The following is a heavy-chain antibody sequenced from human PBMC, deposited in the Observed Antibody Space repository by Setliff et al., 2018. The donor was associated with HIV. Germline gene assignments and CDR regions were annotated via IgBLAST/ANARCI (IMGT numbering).Heavy chain of an antibody. D-gene: IGHD3-10*01. Sequence: GASVKVSCKASGYTFTTYHMHWLRQAPGRGLEWMGIINPKNRSTTYAQRFQDRVTMTSDTSTNTFYMELSSLKSEDTAVYYCTRNRYYYASGIHFGVYWGQGTPVTVSS. CDR2: INPKNRST. J-gene: IGHJ4*02. CDR1: GYTFTTYH. CDR3: TRNRYYYASGIHFGVY. V-gene: IGHV1-46*01.